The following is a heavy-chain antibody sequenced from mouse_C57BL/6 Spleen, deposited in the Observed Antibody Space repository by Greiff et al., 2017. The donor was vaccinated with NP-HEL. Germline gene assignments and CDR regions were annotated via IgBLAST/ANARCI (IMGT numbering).Heavy chain of an antibody. J-gene: IGHJ4*01. V-gene: IGHV1-18*01. CDR3: ARMDYYSNYEAMDY. CDR2: INPNNGGT. CDR1: GYTFTDYN. Sequence: EVQLQQSGPELVKPGASVKIPCKASGYTFTDYNMDWVKQSHGKSLEWIGDINPNNGGTIYNQKFKGKATLTVDKSSSTAYMELRSLTSEDTAVYYCARMDYYSNYEAMDYWGQGTSVTVSS. D-gene: IGHD2-5*01.